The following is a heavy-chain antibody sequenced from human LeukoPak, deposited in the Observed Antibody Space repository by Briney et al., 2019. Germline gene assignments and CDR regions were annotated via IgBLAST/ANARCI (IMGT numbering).Heavy chain of an antibody. D-gene: IGHD3-22*01. CDR3: AREVYSYDSSGYPVGASDY. Sequence: SVKVSCKASGGTFSSYAISWVRQAPGQGLEWMGGIIPIFGTANYAQKFQGRVTITADESTSTAYMELCSLRSEDTAVYYCAREVYSYDSSGYPVGASDYWGQGTLVTVSS. J-gene: IGHJ4*02. V-gene: IGHV1-69*13. CDR1: GGTFSSYA. CDR2: IIPIFGTA.